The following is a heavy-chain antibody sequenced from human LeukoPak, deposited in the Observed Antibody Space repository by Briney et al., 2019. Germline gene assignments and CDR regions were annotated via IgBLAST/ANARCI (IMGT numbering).Heavy chain of an antibody. Sequence: GGSLRLSCAASGFTFSNYAMNWVRQAPGKGLEWVSAISGSGGKTYYADSVKGRFTISRDNSKNTLYLQMNSLRAEDTAVYYCRYFLPHFDCWGEGSLVTVCS. V-gene: IGHV3-23*01. CDR2: ISGSGGKT. CDR1: GFTFSNYA. CDR3: RYFLPHFDC. J-gene: IGHJ4*02. D-gene: IGHD2/OR15-2a*01.